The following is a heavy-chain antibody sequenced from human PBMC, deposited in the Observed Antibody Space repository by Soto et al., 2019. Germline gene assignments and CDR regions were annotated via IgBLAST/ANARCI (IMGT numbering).Heavy chain of an antibody. CDR3: ARGLPGPDY. CDR2: INGGGSTT. J-gene: IGHJ4*02. Sequence: GGSLRLSCAASGFPFSTQSMTWVRQAPGKGLEWVSVINGGGSTTYYADSVRGRFTISRDNSKNTLFLQMNSLRAEDTAVYYCARGLPGPDYWGPGTLVTVSS. CDR1: GFPFSTQS. V-gene: IGHV3-23*01.